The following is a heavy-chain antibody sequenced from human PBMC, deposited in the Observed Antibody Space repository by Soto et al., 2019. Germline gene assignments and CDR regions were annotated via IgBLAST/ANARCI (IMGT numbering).Heavy chain of an antibody. CDR3: ARANYGFDY. Sequence: QVQLVESGGGLVKPGGSLRLSCAASGFTFRDYYMSWVRQAPGKGLEWVSYIPGGGDDIYYADSVKGRFTISRDNADNSLYLQMSSLRADDTAIYYCARANYGFDYWGQGILVTVSS. CDR1: GFTFRDYY. CDR2: IPGGGDDI. J-gene: IGHJ4*02. V-gene: IGHV3-11*01. D-gene: IGHD3-10*01.